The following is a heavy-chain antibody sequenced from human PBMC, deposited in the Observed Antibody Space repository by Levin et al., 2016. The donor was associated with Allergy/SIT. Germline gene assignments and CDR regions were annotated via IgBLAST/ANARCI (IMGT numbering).Heavy chain of an antibody. D-gene: IGHD5-18*01. CDR1: GYSFTSYW. V-gene: IGHV1-69*13. Sequence: SVKVSCKGSGYSFTSYWISWVRQAPGQGLEWMGGIIPIFGTANYAQKFQGRVTITADESTSTAYMELSSLRSEDTAVYYCARDSAMVTFDYWGQGTLVTVSS. CDR3: ARDSAMVTFDY. J-gene: IGHJ4*02. CDR2: IIPIFGTA.